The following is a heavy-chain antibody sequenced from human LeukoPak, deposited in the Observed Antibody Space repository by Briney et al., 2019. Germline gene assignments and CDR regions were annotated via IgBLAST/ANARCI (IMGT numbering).Heavy chain of an antibody. CDR2: IRFDGTSE. Sequence: GGSLRLSCAASGFTFSHFGMHWVRQAPGKGLEWVAFIRFDGTSEFYADSVKARFTISRDNSQNTVSLQLNNLRIEDTALYYCAKTSLSDPSGHYYYMDVWGKGTTVTVSS. J-gene: IGHJ6*03. D-gene: IGHD3-3*01. CDR3: AKTSLSDPSGHYYYMDV. V-gene: IGHV3-30*02. CDR1: GFTFSHFG.